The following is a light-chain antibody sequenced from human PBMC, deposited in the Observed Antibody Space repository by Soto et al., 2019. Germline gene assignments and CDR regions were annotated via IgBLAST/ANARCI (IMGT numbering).Light chain of an antibody. CDR2: DAS. CDR1: QSVGSY. J-gene: IGKJ4*01. CDR3: QQRSDWPST. V-gene: IGKV3-11*01. Sequence: EIVLTQSPVTLSLSPGERATLSCRASQSVGSYFAWYQQKPGQDPRLLIYDASSRATGIPARFSGSGSGTDFTLTISSLEPEDFAVYYCQQRSDWPSTFGGGTRVEIK.